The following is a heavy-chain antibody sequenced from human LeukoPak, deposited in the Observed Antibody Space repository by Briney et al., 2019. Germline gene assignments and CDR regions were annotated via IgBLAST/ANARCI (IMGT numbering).Heavy chain of an antibody. D-gene: IGHD6-13*01. Sequence: PSETLSLTCTASVASLAGYYWSWIRQPAGKGLEWIGRIYISDNARYNPSLKSRVTMSIDTSKKQFSLILRSVTAADTAVYYCARDRDIAADGMEGGDAFDIWGPGTLVTVS. CDR3: ARDRDIAADGMEGGDAFDI. CDR1: VASLAGYY. CDR2: IYISDNA. J-gene: IGHJ3*02. V-gene: IGHV4-4*07.